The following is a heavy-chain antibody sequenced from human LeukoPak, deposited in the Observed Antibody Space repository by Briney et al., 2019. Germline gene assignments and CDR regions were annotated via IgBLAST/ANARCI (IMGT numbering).Heavy chain of an antibody. J-gene: IGHJ4*02. CDR3: AKSPLYDYGDYGSPFDY. D-gene: IGHD4-17*01. V-gene: IGHV3-23*01. CDR1: AFTFRNYA. Sequence: PGGSLRLSCAASAFTFRNYAMAWVRQAPGKGLEWVSGLSTSGHSTYYADSVKGRFIISRDNSKNTLYLQMSSLRAEDTAVYYCAKSPLYDYGDYGSPFDYWGQGTLVTVSS. CDR2: LSTSGHST.